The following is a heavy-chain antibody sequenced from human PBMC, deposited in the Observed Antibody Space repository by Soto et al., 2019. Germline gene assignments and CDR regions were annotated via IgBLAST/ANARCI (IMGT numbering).Heavy chain of an antibody. CDR1: GYTFNDYY. D-gene: IGHD3-3*01. Sequence: GGSLRLSCAASGYTFNDYYLSWIRPAPGKGMEWISYIDTSGTKIYYADSVKGRFTITRDNAKNSLYLEMNSLRDEDTAVYYCASHYDMWSGYLSPVDYWGQGTLVTVSS. J-gene: IGHJ4*02. V-gene: IGHV3-11*01. CDR3: ASHYDMWSGYLSPVDY. CDR2: IDTSGTKI.